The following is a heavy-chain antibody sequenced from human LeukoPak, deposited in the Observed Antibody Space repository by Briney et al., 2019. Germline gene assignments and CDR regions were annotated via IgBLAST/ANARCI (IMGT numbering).Heavy chain of an antibody. D-gene: IGHD6-19*01. V-gene: IGHV3-30*04. CDR2: ISYDGSNK. CDR3: AKGFSSGWPPLLDY. J-gene: IGHJ4*02. CDR1: GFTFSSYA. Sequence: GRSLRLSCAASGFTFSSYAIHWVRQAPGKGLEWVAMISYDGSNKYYADSVKGRFPISRDNSKNTVYLQMNGLRAEDTAVYYCAKGFSSGWPPLLDYWGQGTLVTVSS.